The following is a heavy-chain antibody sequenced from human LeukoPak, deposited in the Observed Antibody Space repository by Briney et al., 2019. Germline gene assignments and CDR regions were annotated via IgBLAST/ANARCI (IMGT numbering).Heavy chain of an antibody. CDR1: GGSISSYY. Sequence: SETLSLTCTVSGGSISSYYWSWIRQPAGKGLEWIGRIYTSGSTNYNPSLKSRVTMSVDTSKNQSSLKLSSMTAADTAVYYCARDLTEKLQWLVGFYYYYYMDVWGKGTTVTVSS. CDR3: ARDLTEKLQWLVGFYYYYYMDV. CDR2: IYTSGST. D-gene: IGHD6-19*01. J-gene: IGHJ6*03. V-gene: IGHV4-4*07.